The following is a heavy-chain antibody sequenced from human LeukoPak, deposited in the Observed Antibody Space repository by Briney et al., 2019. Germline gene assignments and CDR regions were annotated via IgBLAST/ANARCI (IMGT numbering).Heavy chain of an antibody. CDR2: IYYSGST. CDR3: ARINCGGDCYIDY. J-gene: IGHJ4*02. CDR1: GGSVSSGSYY. Sequence: SETLSLTCTVSGGSVSSGSYYWSWIRQPPGKGLEWIGYIYYSGSTNYNPSLKSRITISVDTSKNQFSLKLSSVTAADTAVYYCARINCGGDCYIDYWGQGTLVTVSS. D-gene: IGHD2-21*02. V-gene: IGHV4-61*01.